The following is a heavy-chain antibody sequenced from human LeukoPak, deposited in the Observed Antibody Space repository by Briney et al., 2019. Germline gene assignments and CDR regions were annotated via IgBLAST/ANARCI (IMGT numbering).Heavy chain of an antibody. Sequence: SETLSLTCTVSGGSISNYWWSWIRQPPRKELEWIGYVFDSGGTNYNPSLKSRVTISVDTSKKQFSLKLSSVTAADTAVYYCARGYSSSWNYFDYWGQGTLVTVSS. J-gene: IGHJ4*02. V-gene: IGHV4-59*01. CDR2: VFDSGGT. CDR3: ARGYSSSWNYFDY. D-gene: IGHD6-13*01. CDR1: GGSISNYW.